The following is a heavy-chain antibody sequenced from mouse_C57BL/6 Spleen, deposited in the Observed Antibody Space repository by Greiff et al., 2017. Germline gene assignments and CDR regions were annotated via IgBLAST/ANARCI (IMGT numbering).Heavy chain of an antibody. CDR2: ISNLAYSI. Sequence: EVNVVESGGGLVQPGGSLKLSCAASGFTFSDYGMAWVRQAPRKGPEWVAFISNLAYSIYYADTVTGRFTISRENAKNTLYLEMSSLRSEDTAMYYCARHDGYYPFAYWGQGTLVTVSA. D-gene: IGHD2-3*01. CDR3: ARHDGYYPFAY. V-gene: IGHV5-15*01. CDR1: GFTFSDYG. J-gene: IGHJ3*01.